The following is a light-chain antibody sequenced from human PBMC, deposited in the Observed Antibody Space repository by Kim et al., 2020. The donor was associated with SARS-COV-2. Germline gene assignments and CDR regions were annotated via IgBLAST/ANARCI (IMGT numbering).Light chain of an antibody. CDR2: VTS. V-gene: IGKV1-27*01. J-gene: IGKJ4*01. CDR3: QKCDSAPLT. CDR1: QDIGND. Sequence: SASGGNRVTLSCRARQDIGNDFAWYQQTPGRVPRLLISVTSTLHSGATSRFSGSGSGRDFTLTISSLQSEDAATYYCQKCDSAPLTFSGGTKLEI.